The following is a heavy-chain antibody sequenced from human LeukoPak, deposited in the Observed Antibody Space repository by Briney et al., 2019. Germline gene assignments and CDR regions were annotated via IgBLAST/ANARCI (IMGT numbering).Heavy chain of an antibody. CDR1: ENTFTNYY. D-gene: IGHD5-12*01. Sequence: ASVKVSCKAPENTFTNYYMHWVRQAPGQGLEWLGLINPNGDRTAYAQNFQGRVTMTRDTSTTTVSLELSSLRSEDTAVYYCATVLSGYDPYYFDYWGQGTLVTVSS. CDR2: INPNGDRT. J-gene: IGHJ4*02. CDR3: ATVLSGYDPYYFDY. V-gene: IGHV1-46*01.